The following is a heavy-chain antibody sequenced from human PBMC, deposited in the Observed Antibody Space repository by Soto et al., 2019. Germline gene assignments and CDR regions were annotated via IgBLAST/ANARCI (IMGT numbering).Heavy chain of an antibody. D-gene: IGHD6-13*01. CDR2: IYHSGST. CDR1: GGSISSAGYS. Sequence: SETLSLTRAVSGGSISSAGYSWSWFRQQQGKGLEWIGYIYHSGSTYYNPSLKSRVTISVDRPKNQFSLKLSSVTAADTAVYYSATVPEQWGQGTLVTVSS. CDR3: ATVPEQ. V-gene: IGHV4-30-2*01. J-gene: IGHJ4*02.